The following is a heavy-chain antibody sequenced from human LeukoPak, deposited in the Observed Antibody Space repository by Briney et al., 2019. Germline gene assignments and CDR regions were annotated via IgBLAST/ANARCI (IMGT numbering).Heavy chain of an antibody. Sequence: SETLSLTCTVSGDSINAFYWSWIRRPPGKGLEWIGYISNGGSSGSTNYNPSLKSRVTISADMSKNQFSLRLNSVTAADTAVYYCARFSGGTSRVDYWGQGTLVTVSS. J-gene: IGHJ4*02. D-gene: IGHD3-16*01. CDR3: ARFSGGTSRVDY. V-gene: IGHV4-59*01. CDR2: ISNGGSSGST. CDR1: GDSINAFY.